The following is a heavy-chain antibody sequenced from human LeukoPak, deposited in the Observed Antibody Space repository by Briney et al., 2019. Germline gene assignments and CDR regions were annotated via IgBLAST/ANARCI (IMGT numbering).Heavy chain of an antibody. D-gene: IGHD3-3*01. CDR2: IYTSGSS. V-gene: IGHV4-4*07. J-gene: IGHJ4*02. CDR3: ARDVLYYDFWRGSTLSPIDY. CDR1: GGSISSYY. Sequence: SETLSLTCTVSGGSISSYYWRWNRQPAGKGLEWIGRIYTSGSSNYNPSLKSRVTMSVDTSKNQFSLKLSSVTAADTAVYYCARDVLYYDFWRGSTLSPIDYWGQGTLVTVSS.